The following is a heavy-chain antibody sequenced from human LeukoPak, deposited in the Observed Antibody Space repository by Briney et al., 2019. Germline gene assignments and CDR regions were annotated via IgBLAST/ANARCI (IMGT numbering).Heavy chain of an antibody. CDR3: VRQGNGYCSSTNCLFSFDH. V-gene: IGHV4-39*01. Sequence: YSGNTYYKPSLESRVTISEDTSNNQFSLKLSSVTAADTAVYYCVRQGNGYCSSTNCLFSFDHRGPGILVTVSS. J-gene: IGHJ4*02. CDR2: YSGNT. D-gene: IGHD2-2*03.